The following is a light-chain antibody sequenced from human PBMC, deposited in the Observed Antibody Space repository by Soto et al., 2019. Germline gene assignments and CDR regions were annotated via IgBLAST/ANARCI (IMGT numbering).Light chain of an antibody. CDR1: SSNIGANT. CDR3: ATWDDSLNGFYV. V-gene: IGLV1-44*01. J-gene: IGLJ1*01. CDR2: SHS. Sequence: QSVLTQPPSASGTPGQRVAFSCSGSSSNIGANTVNWYQQLPGAAPKLLIYSHSQRPSGVPDRFSGSKSGTSASLAISGLQSDDEADYYCATWDDSLNGFYVFGTGTKATVL.